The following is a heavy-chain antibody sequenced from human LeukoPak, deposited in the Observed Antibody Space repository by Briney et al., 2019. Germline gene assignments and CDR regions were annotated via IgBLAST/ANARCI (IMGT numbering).Heavy chain of an antibody. CDR2: INYTGST. Sequence: SETLSLTCSVSDDSITMYYWSWIRQSPGKGLECIGYINYTGSTNYNPSLKSRVTISVETSKNQFSLKLESVTAADTAVYYCARGGYYGSGNDFRFDPWGQGTLVTVSS. V-gene: IGHV4-59*01. CDR1: DDSITMYY. D-gene: IGHD3-10*01. CDR3: ARGGYYGSGNDFRFDP. J-gene: IGHJ5*02.